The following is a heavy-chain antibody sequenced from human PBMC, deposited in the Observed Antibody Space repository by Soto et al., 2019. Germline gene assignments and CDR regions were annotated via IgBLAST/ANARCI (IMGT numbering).Heavy chain of an antibody. V-gene: IGHV3-21*01. CDR2: ITSSSSYI. Sequence: EVQLVESGGGLVKPGGSLRLSCAASGFTFSSFSMNWVRQAPGKGLEWVSSITSSSSYIYYADSVKGRFTISRDNAKNSLYLQMNSLRAEDTAVYYCARDPSSGYSTGWYDYWSQGTLVTVSS. D-gene: IGHD6-19*01. J-gene: IGHJ4*02. CDR3: ARDPSSGYSTGWYDY. CDR1: GFTFSSFS.